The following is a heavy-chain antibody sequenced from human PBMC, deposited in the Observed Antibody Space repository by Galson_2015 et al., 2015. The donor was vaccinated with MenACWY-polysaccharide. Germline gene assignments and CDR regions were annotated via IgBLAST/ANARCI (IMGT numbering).Heavy chain of an antibody. CDR1: GGSFSGYY. CDR3: ARAVRQQLVRGGAFDI. D-gene: IGHD6-13*01. V-gene: IGHV4-34*01. J-gene: IGHJ3*02. CDR2: IYYSGST. Sequence: SETLSLTCAVYGGSFSGYYWSWIRQPPGKGLEWIGSIYYSGSTYYNPSLKSRVTISVDTSKNQFSLKLSSVTAADTAVYYCARAVRQQLVRGGAFDIWGQGTMVTVSS.